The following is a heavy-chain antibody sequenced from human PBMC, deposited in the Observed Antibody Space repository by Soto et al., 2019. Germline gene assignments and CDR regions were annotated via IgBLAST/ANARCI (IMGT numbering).Heavy chain of an antibody. Sequence: GASVKVSCKASGYTFTSYGISWVRQAPGQGLEWMGWISAYNGNTNYAQKLQGRVTMTTDTSTSTAYMELRSLRSDDTAVYYCATLGGDSSSSPQGGDWFDPWGQGTLVTVSS. CDR3: ATLGGDSSSSPQGGDWFDP. CDR1: GYTFTSYG. D-gene: IGHD6-6*01. V-gene: IGHV1-18*01. J-gene: IGHJ5*02. CDR2: ISAYNGNT.